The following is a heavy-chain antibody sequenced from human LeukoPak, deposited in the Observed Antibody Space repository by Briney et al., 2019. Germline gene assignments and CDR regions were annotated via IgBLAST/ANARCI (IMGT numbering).Heavy chain of an antibody. J-gene: IGHJ4*02. Sequence: SVKVSCKASGGTFISYAFSWVRQAPGQGIEWMGGIIPIVGTTNYAQKFQGRVTITADESTSTAYMELSSLRSEDTAVYYCARTPYYYDSSGYRAYFDYWGQGTLVTVSS. CDR1: GGTFISYA. D-gene: IGHD3-22*01. CDR3: ARTPYYYDSSGYRAYFDY. CDR2: IIPIVGTT. V-gene: IGHV1-69*01.